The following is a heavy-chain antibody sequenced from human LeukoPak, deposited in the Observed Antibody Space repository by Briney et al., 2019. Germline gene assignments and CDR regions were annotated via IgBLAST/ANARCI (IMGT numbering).Heavy chain of an antibody. CDR3: ARGAAVAGTEFDY. V-gene: IGHV1-8*02. CDR2: MNPNSGNT. J-gene: IGHJ4*02. CDR1: GGTFSSYA. D-gene: IGHD6-19*01. Sequence: GASVKVSCKASGGTFSSYAISWVRQATGQGLEWMGWMNPNSGNTGYAQKFQGRVTMTRNTSISTAYMELSSLRSEDTAVYYCARGAAVAGTEFDYWGQGTLVTVSS.